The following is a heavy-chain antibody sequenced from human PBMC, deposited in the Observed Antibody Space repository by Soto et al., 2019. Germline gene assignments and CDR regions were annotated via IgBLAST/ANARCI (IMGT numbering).Heavy chain of an antibody. CDR3: ARAFEGSTSCYQY. V-gene: IGHV1-2*04. J-gene: IGHJ4*02. CDR2: INPNSGGT. CDR1: GYTFTGYY. D-gene: IGHD2-2*01. Sequence: QVQLVQSGAEVKKPGASVKVSCKASGYTFTGYYMHWVRQAPGQGLEWMGWINPNSGGTNYAQKFQGWVTMTRDTSISTAYMELRRLRSNDTAVYYCARAFEGSTSCYQYWGQGTLVTVSS.